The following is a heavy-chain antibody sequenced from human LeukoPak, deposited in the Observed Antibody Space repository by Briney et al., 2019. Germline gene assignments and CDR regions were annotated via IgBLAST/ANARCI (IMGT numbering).Heavy chain of an antibody. J-gene: IGHJ4*02. Sequence: SETLSLTCPVSGGSISSYYWSWIRQPAGKGLEWIGRIYTSGSTNYNPSLKSRVTMSVHPSKNQFSLKMSSLTAADTAIYCCTRRNLLTNFDYWGQGILVTVSS. CDR2: IYTSGST. CDR1: GGSISSYY. D-gene: IGHD4/OR15-4a*01. V-gene: IGHV4-4*07. CDR3: TRRNLLTNFDY.